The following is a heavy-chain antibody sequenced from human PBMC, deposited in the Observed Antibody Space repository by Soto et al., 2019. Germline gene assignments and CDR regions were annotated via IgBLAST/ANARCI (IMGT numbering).Heavy chain of an antibody. Sequence: GVSLKISCKGSGYSFSTCWVRWVRQMPGKGLEWLGIIYPVDSDTRYSPPFQGQVTISADKSISTAYLQCRSLKATDTAMYCPASLGGGGSAFYYCYGLDGLGQVPTVTVAS. D-gene: IGHD2-15*01. CDR3: ASLGGGGSAFYYCYGLDG. CDR1: GYSFSTCW. CDR2: IYPVDSDT. V-gene: IGHV5-51*03. J-gene: IGHJ6*02.